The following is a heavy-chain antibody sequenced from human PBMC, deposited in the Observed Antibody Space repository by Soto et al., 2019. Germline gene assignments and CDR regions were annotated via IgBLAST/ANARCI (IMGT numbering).Heavy chain of an antibody. J-gene: IGHJ6*02. CDR3: ASGGGENYYYGMDV. Sequence: QVQLVQSGAEVKKPGASVKVSCKASGYTFTGYYMHWVRQAPGQGLEWMGWINPNRGGTNSAQKFAGWVTMTRDTSISTAYMALSRLRSDDTAVYYCASGGGENYYYGMDVWGQGTTVTVSS. CDR2: INPNRGGT. CDR1: GYTFTGYY. D-gene: IGHD2-21*01. V-gene: IGHV1-2*04.